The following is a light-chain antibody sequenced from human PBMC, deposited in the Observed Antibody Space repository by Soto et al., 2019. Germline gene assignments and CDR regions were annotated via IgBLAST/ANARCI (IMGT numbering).Light chain of an antibody. V-gene: IGLV2-14*01. Sequence: QSLKTQPASVSWSPGHSITISCTGTSSDVGGYNYVSWYQQHPGKAPKVMIYEVSNRPSGVSNRFSGSKSGNTASLTISGLQAEDEADYYCNSYSSTTPLYVFGTGTKVTAL. CDR1: SSDVGGYNY. CDR3: NSYSSTTPLYV. J-gene: IGLJ1*01. CDR2: EVS.